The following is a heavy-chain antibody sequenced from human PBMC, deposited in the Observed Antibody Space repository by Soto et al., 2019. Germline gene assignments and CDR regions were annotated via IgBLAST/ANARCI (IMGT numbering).Heavy chain of an antibody. CDR2: ISAGGDAT. CDR1: GFTFSNYA. J-gene: IGHJ3*01. CDR3: AKDTGSDYYYDSSGYYSAFDV. D-gene: IGHD3-22*01. Sequence: GSLRLSCAASGFTFSNYAMSWARQAPGKGLEWVSTISAGGDATFYADSVKGRFTISRDNSKNTLYLQMNSLRADDTAVYYCAKDTGSDYYYDSSGYYSAFDVWGQGTMVTVSS. V-gene: IGHV3-23*01.